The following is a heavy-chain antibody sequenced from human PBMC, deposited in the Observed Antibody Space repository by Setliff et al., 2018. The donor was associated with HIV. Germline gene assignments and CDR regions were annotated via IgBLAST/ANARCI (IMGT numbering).Heavy chain of an antibody. Sequence: PSETLSLTCTVSGGSISSGYYYWTWIRQPAGKGLEWIGRLYTTGSTNYSPSLKSRVTISLDTSKNQFSLKLTSVTAADTAVYYCSTYGYGISDAFDIWGRGTMVTVSS. CDR1: GGSISSGYYY. CDR2: LYTTGST. D-gene: IGHD5-18*01. J-gene: IGHJ3*02. CDR3: STYGYGISDAFDI. V-gene: IGHV4-61*02.